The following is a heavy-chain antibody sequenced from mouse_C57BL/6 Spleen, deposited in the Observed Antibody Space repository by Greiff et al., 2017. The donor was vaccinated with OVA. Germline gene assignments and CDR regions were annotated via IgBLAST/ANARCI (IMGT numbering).Heavy chain of an antibody. V-gene: IGHV5-6*02. CDR1: GFTFSSYG. D-gene: IGHD4-1*01. J-gene: IGHJ2*01. Sequence: EVKLMESGGDLVKPGGSLKLSCAASGFTFSSYGMSWVRQTPDKRLEWVATISSGGSYTYYPDSVKGRFTISRDNAKNTLYLQMSSLKSEDTAMYYCARRTGKDYFDYWGQGTTLTVSS. CDR3: ARRTGKDYFDY. CDR2: ISSGGSYT.